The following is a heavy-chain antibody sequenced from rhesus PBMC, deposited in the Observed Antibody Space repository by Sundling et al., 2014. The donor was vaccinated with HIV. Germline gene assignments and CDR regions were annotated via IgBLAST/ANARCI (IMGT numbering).Heavy chain of an antibody. Sequence: QVQLQESGPGVVKPSETLSLICSVSGASIISHWWSWLRQPPGKGLEWIGEINGNSGSTNYNPSLKSRVTISKDTSKNQFSLKLSSVTAADTAVYYCAMGGTYYSNSGRLDYWGQGVLVTVSS. D-gene: IGHD3-28*01. CDR3: AMGGTYYSNSGRLDY. CDR1: GASIISHW. V-gene: IGHV4-80*01. CDR2: INGNSGST. J-gene: IGHJ4*01.